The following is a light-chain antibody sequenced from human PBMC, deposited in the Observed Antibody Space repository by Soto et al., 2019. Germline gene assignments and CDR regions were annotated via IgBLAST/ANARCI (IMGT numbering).Light chain of an antibody. V-gene: IGLV2-8*01. CDR1: SSDVGGYNY. J-gene: IGLJ1*01. Sequence: QSVLTQPPSASGSPGQSVTISCTGTSSDVGGYNYVSWYQQHPGKAPKLIIYEVSKRPSGVPDRFSGSKSGNTASLTVSGLQAEDEADFYCSSYAGSNSKVFGTGTKVTVL. CDR2: EVS. CDR3: SSYAGSNSKV.